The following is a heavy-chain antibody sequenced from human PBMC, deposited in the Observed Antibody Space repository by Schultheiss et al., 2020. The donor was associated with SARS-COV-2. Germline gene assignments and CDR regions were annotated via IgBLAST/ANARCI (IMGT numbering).Heavy chain of an antibody. CDR2: INHSGST. Sequence: SQTLSLTCAVYGGSFSGYYWSWIRQPPGKGLEWIGEINHSGSTNYNPSLKSRVTISVDTSKNQFSLKLSSVTAADTAVYYCARGRSTMVRGIWYYYYYGMDVWGQGTTVTVSS. CDR1: GGSFSGYY. J-gene: IGHJ6*02. V-gene: IGHV4-34*01. CDR3: ARGRSTMVRGIWYYYYYGMDV. D-gene: IGHD3-10*01.